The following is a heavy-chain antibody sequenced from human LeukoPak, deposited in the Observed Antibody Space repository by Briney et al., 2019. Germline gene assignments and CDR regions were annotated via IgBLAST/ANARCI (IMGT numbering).Heavy chain of an antibody. CDR3: ARACGGNCYFDY. V-gene: IGHV4-30-2*01. CDR1: GGSIISDGYS. D-gene: IGHD2-21*01. CDR2: IYHSGGT. Sequence: PSETLSLTCAVSGGSIISDGYSWNWIRQPPGKGLEWIGYIYHSGGTYYNPSLKSRVTISVDRSKNQFSLNLSSVTAADTAVYYCARACGGNCYFDYWGQGTLITVSS. J-gene: IGHJ4*02.